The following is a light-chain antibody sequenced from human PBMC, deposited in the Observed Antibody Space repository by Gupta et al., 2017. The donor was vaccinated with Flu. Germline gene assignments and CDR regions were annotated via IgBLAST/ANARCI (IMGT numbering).Light chain of an antibody. J-gene: IGKJ4*01. V-gene: IGKV3-15*01. CDR3: QQYNNWPPLT. Sequence: EIVMTQSPATLSVSPGERATLSCRASQSISTDLAWYQQQPGQAPRLLMFGSSTRATGIPARFSGSGSGTEFTLTISSLQSEDFAVYYCQQYNNWPPLTFGGGTKVEIQ. CDR1: QSISTD. CDR2: GSS.